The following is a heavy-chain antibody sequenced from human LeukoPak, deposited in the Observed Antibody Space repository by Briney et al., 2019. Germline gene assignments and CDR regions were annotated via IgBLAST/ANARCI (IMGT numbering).Heavy chain of an antibody. CDR3: AELGITMIGGV. J-gene: IGHJ6*04. CDR1: GFIFSSNW. D-gene: IGHD3-10*02. CDR2: IDADGRST. V-gene: IGHV3-74*03. Sequence: GGSLRLSCEASGFIFSSNWMHWVRQAPGKGLVWVSRIDADGRSTTYADSVKGRFTISRDNVQNTLYLQMSSLRAEDTAVYYCAELGITMIGGVWGKGTTVTISS.